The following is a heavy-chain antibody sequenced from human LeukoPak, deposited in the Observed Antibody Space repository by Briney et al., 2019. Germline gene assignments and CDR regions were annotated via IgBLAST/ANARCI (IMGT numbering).Heavy chain of an antibody. D-gene: IGHD4-11*01. V-gene: IGHV3-23*01. Sequence: GGSLRLSCVASGFTFSSYAMDWVRRAPGKGLEWVSAISGSGGSTYYADSVKGRFTISRDNSKTTLFLQMNSLRAEDTAVYYCAKDLHDYGNYVGWFDSWGQGTLVTVSS. CDR1: GFTFSSYA. J-gene: IGHJ5*01. CDR3: AKDLHDYGNYVGWFDS. CDR2: ISGSGGST.